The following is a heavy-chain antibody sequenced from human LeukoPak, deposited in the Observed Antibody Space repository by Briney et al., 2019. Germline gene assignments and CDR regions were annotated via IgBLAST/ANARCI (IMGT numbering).Heavy chain of an antibody. CDR3: ARQNSGSYGQYDL. CDR2: FQYSGNS. V-gene: IGHV4-59*01. J-gene: IGHJ4*02. Sequence: PSETLSLTCNVSGSSITAFYWSWIRQSPGKGLEWIGSFQYSGNSNYNPSLKSRVAMSVDTSKRQLSLRLTSVTAADTAVYYCARQNSGSYGQYDLWDQGTLVTVSS. D-gene: IGHD1-26*01. CDR1: GSSITAFY.